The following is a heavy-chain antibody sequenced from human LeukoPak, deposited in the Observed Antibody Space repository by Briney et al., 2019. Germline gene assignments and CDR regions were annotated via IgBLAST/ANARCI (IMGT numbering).Heavy chain of an antibody. V-gene: IGHV4-39*07. J-gene: IGHJ4*02. D-gene: IGHD6-19*01. CDR2: IYYSGST. CDR3: ARLAGYSSGWYGGGYYFDY. Sequence: KPSETLSLTCTVSGGFISSSSYYWGWIRQPPGKGLEWIGSIYYSGSTYYNPSLKSRVTISVDTSKNQFSLKLSSVTAADTAVYYCARLAGYSSGWYGGGYYFDYWGQGTLVTVSS. CDR1: GGFISSSSYY.